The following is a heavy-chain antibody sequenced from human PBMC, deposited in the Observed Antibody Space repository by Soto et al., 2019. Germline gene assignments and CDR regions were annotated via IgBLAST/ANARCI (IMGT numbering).Heavy chain of an antibody. CDR1: GFTFSNYG. CDR3: GMALEASNVTYDFGD. D-gene: IGHD3-3*01. CDR2: MSFEGSNE. Sequence: GGSLRLSCVASGFTFSNYGMHWVRQAPGKGLEWVAVMSFEGSNEYYADSVKGRFTVSRDNSKNTLYLQMNSLRAEDTAVYYWGMALEASNVTYDFGDWGDGSLV. J-gene: IGHJ4*01. V-gene: IGHV3-30*03.